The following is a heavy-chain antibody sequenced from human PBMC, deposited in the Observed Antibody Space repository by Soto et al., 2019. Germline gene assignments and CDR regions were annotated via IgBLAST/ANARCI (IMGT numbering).Heavy chain of an antibody. CDR1: GYTFTSYY. J-gene: IGHJ6*02. CDR2: INPSGGST. D-gene: IGHD3-3*01. V-gene: IGHV1-46*01. CDR3: ARDEIFGVVIPQSYGMDV. Sequence: ASVKVSCKASGYTFTSYYMHWVRQAPGQGLEWMGIINPSGGSTSYAQKFQGRVTMTRDTSTSTVYMELSSLRSEDTAVYYCARDEIFGVVIPQSYGMDVWGQGTTVTASS.